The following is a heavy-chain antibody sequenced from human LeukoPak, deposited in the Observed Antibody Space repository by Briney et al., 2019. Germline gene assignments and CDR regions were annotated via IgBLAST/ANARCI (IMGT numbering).Heavy chain of an antibody. V-gene: IGHV1-2*02. CDR2: MDTKSGDT. CDR1: GYDFSVSY. Sequence: ASVTLSFKSSGYDFSVSYMHWVRQPPGPGIGLVGWMDTKSGDTDYAPRFQGRVSMTSDTSINTAYMELSSLTFDDSAIYYCATKGGLTPNTLAGWGHGTMVTVSS. J-gene: IGHJ3*01. CDR3: ATKGGLTPNTLAG. D-gene: IGHD2-15*01.